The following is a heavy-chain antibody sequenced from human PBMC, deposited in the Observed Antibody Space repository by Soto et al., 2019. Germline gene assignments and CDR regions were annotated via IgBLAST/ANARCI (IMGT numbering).Heavy chain of an antibody. CDR1: GGTFSSYT. Sequence: VQLVQSGAEVKKPGSSVKVSCKASGGTFSSYTISWVRQAPGQGLEWMGRIIPILGIANYAQKFQGRVTITAEKSTSTAYMELSSLRSEDTAVYYCARAPGGYDILTGYYAYWYFDLWGRGTLVTVSS. CDR2: IIPILGIA. J-gene: IGHJ2*01. D-gene: IGHD3-9*01. V-gene: IGHV1-69*02. CDR3: ARAPGGYDILTGYYAYWYFDL.